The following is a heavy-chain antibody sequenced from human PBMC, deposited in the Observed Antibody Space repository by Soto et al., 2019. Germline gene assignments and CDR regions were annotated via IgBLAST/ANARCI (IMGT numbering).Heavy chain of an antibody. Sequence: QVQLQESGPGLVKPSQTLSLTCTVSVGSISSGGYYWSGIGQHPGKGLEWIGYIYYSGSTYYNPSLKSRVNISVDTSKNQFALKLSSVTAADTAVYYCARALGGDDAFDIWGQGTMVTVSS. J-gene: IGHJ3*02. CDR2: IYYSGST. V-gene: IGHV4-31*03. D-gene: IGHD1-26*01. CDR1: VGSISSGGYY. CDR3: ARALGGDDAFDI.